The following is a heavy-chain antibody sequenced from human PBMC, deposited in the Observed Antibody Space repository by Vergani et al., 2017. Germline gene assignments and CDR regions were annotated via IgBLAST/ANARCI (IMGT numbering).Heavy chain of an antibody. CDR2: IKHDGSEK. D-gene: IGHD3-22*01. CDR3: ARPQGTSAYYYGGFDY. CDR1: GFMFSNYW. V-gene: IGHV3-7*01. Sequence: EVQLVESGGGLVQPGGSLRLSCAASGFMFSNYWMNWVRQAPGKGLEWVAKIKHDGSEKYYVDSVRGRFTISRDNAKNSLYLQMNSLRAEDTAVYHCARPQGTSAYYYGGFDYWGQGILVTVSS. J-gene: IGHJ4*02.